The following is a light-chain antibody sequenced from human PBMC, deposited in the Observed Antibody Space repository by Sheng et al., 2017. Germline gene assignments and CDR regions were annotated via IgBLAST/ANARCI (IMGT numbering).Light chain of an antibody. CDR1: NLGGVG. CDR2: DDD. V-gene: IGLV3-21*02. CDR3: QIWGGSSPLPYV. Sequence: SYVLTQPPSVSVAPGQTASITCVGNNLGGVGVHWYQQRPGQAPVLVVYDDDDRPSGIPERFSGSISGNTATLTISRVEAGDEADYYCQIWGGSSPLPYVFGTGTKVSVL. J-gene: IGLJ1*01.